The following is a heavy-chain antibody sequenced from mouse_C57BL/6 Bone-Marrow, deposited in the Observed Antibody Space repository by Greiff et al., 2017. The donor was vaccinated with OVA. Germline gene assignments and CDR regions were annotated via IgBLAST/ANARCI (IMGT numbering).Heavy chain of an antibody. V-gene: IGHV1-55*01. D-gene: IGHD3-2*02. J-gene: IGHJ2*01. CDR2: IYPGSGST. CDR1: GYTFTSYW. CDR3: ARRALRQLRLRLYYFDY. Sequence: QVQLKQPGAELVKPGASVKMSCKASGYTFTSYWITWVKQRPGQGLEWIGDIYPGSGSTNYNEKFKSKATLTVDTSSSTAYMQLSSLTSEDSAVYYCARRALRQLRLRLYYFDYWGQGTTLTVSS.